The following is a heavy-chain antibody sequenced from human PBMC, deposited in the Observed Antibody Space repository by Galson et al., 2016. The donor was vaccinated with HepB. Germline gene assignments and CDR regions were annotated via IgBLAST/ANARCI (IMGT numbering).Heavy chain of an antibody. D-gene: IGHD3-16*01. V-gene: IGHV3-30*03. Sequence: CAASGFSLSNYGMHWVRQAPGKGLEWVAVVSDDGTNKYYADSVKGRFTISKDHSKNTLYLQINSLKGEDTAVYYCARPRGTSYYYYGMDVWGQGTTVSFSS. CDR3: ARPRGTSYYYYGMDV. CDR2: VSDDGTNK. J-gene: IGHJ6*02. CDR1: GFSLSNYG.